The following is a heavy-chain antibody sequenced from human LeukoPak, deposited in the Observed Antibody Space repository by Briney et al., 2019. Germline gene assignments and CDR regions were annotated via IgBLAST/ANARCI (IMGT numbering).Heavy chain of an antibody. CDR2: INRSGST. J-gene: IGHJ5*02. CDR1: GGSISSYY. V-gene: IGHV4-34*01. CDR3: AREAVLRYFDWLGQNWFDP. Sequence: SETLSLTCTVSGGSISSYYWSWIRQPPGKGLEWIGEINRSGSTNYNPSLKSRVTISVDTSKNQFSLKLSSVTAADTAVYYCAREAVLRYFDWLGQNWFDPWGQGTLVTVSS. D-gene: IGHD3-9*01.